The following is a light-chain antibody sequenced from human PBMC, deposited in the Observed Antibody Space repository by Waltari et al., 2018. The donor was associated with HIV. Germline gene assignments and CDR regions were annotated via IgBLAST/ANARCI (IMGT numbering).Light chain of an antibody. CDR3: NSRDNNGHHLV. CDR1: SLRNYY. CDR2: GND. V-gene: IGLV3-19*01. J-gene: IGLJ1*01. Sequence: SSELTQDPAVSVALGQTVRITCQGNSLRNYYASWYQKKPGQAPLLVVYGNDKRPSGCPDRFSGSSSGNTASLTITGAQAEDEADYYCNSRDNNGHHLVFAPGTTVTVL.